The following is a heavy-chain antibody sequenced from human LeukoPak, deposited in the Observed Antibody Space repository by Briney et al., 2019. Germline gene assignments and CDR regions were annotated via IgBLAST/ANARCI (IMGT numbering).Heavy chain of an antibody. CDR2: INPNSGDT. CDR1: GYTFTGYY. J-gene: IGHJ4*02. CDR3: ARMVYAVYYFDY. Sequence: ASVKVSCKASGYTFTGYYMHWVRQAPGQGLEWMGWINPNSGDTNYAQKLQGRVTMTRDTSISTAYMELSSLRSDDTAVYYCARMVYAVYYFDYWGQGTLVTVSS. D-gene: IGHD2-8*01. V-gene: IGHV1-2*02.